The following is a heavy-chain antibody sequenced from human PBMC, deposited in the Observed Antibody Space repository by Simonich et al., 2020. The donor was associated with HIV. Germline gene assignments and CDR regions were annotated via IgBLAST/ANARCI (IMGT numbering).Heavy chain of an antibody. CDR1: GYTFTHYG. Sequence: QVHLVQSGAEVKKPGASVKVSCKASGYTFTHYGISWVRLAPGQGLEWMGWNRAYNGNTNDEQKHQGRVTMTTDTSTSTAYLELSSLRSEDTAVYYCARDRPSTSRYCSGGTCYFYPMDVWGQGTTVTVSS. CDR3: ARDRPSTSRYCSGGTCYFYPMDV. V-gene: IGHV1-18*01. D-gene: IGHD2-15*01. J-gene: IGHJ6*02. CDR2: NRAYNGNT.